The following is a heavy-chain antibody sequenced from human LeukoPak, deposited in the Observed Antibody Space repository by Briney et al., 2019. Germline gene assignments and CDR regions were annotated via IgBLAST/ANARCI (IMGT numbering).Heavy chain of an antibody. Sequence: PSETLSLTCAVSGGSISSSNWWSWVRQPPGKGLEWIGEIYHSGSTNYNPSLKSRVTISVDKSKNQFSLKLSSVTAADTAVFYCARVAYSGYDNRGAFDYWGQGTLVTVSS. V-gene: IGHV4-4*02. D-gene: IGHD5-12*01. CDR1: GGSISSSNW. CDR3: ARVAYSGYDNRGAFDY. CDR2: IYHSGST. J-gene: IGHJ4*02.